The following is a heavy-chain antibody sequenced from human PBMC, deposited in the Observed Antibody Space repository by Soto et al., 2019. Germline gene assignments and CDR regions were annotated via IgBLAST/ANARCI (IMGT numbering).Heavy chain of an antibody. D-gene: IGHD1-26*01. CDR3: AKGAKKGGIVGATGLDY. CDR2: ISGSGGST. Sequence: GGSLRLSCAASGFTFSSYAMSWVRQAPGKGLEWVSAISGSGGSTYYADSVKGRFTISRDNSKNTLYLQMNSLRAEDTAVYYCAKGAKKGGIVGATGLDYWGQGTLVTVSS. V-gene: IGHV3-23*01. J-gene: IGHJ4*02. CDR1: GFTFSSYA.